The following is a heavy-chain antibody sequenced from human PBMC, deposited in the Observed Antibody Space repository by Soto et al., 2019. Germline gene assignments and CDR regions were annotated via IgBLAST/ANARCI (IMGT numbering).Heavy chain of an antibody. CDR2: ISGSGGST. Sequence: PGGSLRLSCAASGFTFSSYTMNWVRQAPGKGLEWVSAISGSGGSTYYADSVKGRFTISRDNYKNTLYLQMNSLRAEDTAVYYCAKDGYYDSSGYLPYWGQGTLVTVSS. CDR1: GFTFSSYT. CDR3: AKDGYYDSSGYLPY. V-gene: IGHV3-23*01. D-gene: IGHD3-22*01. J-gene: IGHJ4*02.